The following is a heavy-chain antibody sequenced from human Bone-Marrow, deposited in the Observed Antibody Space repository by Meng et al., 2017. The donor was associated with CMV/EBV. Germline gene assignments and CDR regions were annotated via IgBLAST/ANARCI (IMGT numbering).Heavy chain of an antibody. CDR3: AKGPMVRGVISYYGMDV. Sequence: LSLTCAASGFTFSSYEMNWVRQAPGKGLEWVSYISSSGSTIYYADSVKGRFTISRDNSKNSLYLQMNSLRAEDTALYYCAKGPMVRGVISYYGMDVWGQGTTVTVSS. J-gene: IGHJ6*02. CDR2: ISSSGSTI. V-gene: IGHV3-48*03. D-gene: IGHD3-10*01. CDR1: GFTFSSYE.